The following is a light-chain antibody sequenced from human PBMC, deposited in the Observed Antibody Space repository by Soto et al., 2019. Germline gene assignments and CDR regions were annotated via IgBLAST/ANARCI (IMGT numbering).Light chain of an antibody. CDR3: LLAYGGGNV. V-gene: IGLV7-46*01. Sequence: QAVVTQESSLTVSPGGTVTLTCGSSTGTVTSGLYPYWFQQKPGQAPKTLIYDTSNKHSWTPAWFSGSLLGGKAALTLSGAQPEDEAEYYCLLAYGGGNVFGGGTKLTVL. CDR1: TGTVTSGLY. CDR2: DTS. J-gene: IGLJ2*01.